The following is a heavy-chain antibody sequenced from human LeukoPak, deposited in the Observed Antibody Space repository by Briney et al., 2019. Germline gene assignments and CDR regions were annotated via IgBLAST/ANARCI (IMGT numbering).Heavy chain of an antibody. Sequence: GGSLRRSCAASGFTVSSTYMSWVREAPGKGLEWVSVIYSGGSTYYADSVRGRFTISRDNSKNTLYLQMNSLRAEDTAVYYCACQSRDSYDGIAYSPDDYWGQGTLVSVSS. V-gene: IGHV3-66*04. CDR3: ACQSRDSYDGIAYSPDDY. D-gene: IGHD3-22*01. CDR2: IYSGGST. CDR1: GFTVSSTY. J-gene: IGHJ4*02.